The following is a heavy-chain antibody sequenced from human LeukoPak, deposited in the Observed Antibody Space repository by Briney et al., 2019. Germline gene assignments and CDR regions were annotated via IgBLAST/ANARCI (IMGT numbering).Heavy chain of an antibody. J-gene: IGHJ4*02. V-gene: IGHV3-23*01. CDR3: ARDCCSGSYYFDY. Sequence: GGTLRLSCAASGFTFSSYGMSWVRQAPGKGLEWVSAISGSGGSTYYADSVKGRFTISRDNSKNTLYLQMNSLRAEDTAVYYCARDCCSGSYYFDYWGQGTLVTVSS. D-gene: IGHD1-26*01. CDR2: ISGSGGST. CDR1: GFTFSSYG.